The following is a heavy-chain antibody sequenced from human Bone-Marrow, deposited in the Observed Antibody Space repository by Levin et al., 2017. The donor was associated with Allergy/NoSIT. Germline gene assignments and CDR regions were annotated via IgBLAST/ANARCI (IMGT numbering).Heavy chain of an antibody. J-gene: IGHJ4*02. CDR3: ARASGTGSYYRLFDS. Sequence: GESLKISCAASGFSFSTYAMSWVRQAPGKGLEWVSGISNSGGSTYYADPVKGRFTISRDNSKNTLYLQMNSLRVEDTAVYYCARASGTGSYYRLFDSWGQGTLVTVSS. CDR1: GFSFSTYA. D-gene: IGHD3-10*01. V-gene: IGHV3-23*01. CDR2: ISNSGGST.